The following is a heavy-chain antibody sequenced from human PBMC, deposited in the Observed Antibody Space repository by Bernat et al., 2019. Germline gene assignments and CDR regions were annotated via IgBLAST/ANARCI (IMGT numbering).Heavy chain of an antibody. CDR3: ARGTSTSAPYMDV. Sequence: EVQLVESGGGLAQPGGSLRLSCAASRFTFRNYEMNWVRQAPGKGLEWISYISSSSSYTNYADSVKGRFTISRDNAKNSLYLQMNSLRAEDTAVYYCARGTSTSAPYMDVWGKGTTVTVSS. J-gene: IGHJ6*03. V-gene: IGHV3-48*03. CDR1: RFTFRNYE. CDR2: ISSSSSYT.